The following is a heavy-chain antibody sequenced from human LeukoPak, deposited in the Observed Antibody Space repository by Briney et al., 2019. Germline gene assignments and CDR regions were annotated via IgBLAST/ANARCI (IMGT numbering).Heavy chain of an antibody. CDR1: GFTFHDYA. D-gene: IGHD2-15*01. V-gene: IGHV3-9*01. CDR3: AKLMFSGTAPFDS. J-gene: IGHJ4*02. CDR2: ISWNSFSI. Sequence: GGSLGLSCAASGFTFHDYARHWVRQAPGKGLEWVSGISWNSFSIAYADSVKVRFTISRDNAKNSLYLQMNSLRAEATAFYYCAKLMFSGTAPFDSWGQGTLVTVSS.